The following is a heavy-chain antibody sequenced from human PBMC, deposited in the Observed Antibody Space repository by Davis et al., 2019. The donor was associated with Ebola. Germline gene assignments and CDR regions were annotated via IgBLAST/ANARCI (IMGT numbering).Heavy chain of an antibody. CDR3: AAADIVVVVDGTSYPHAFDT. Sequence: GGSLRLSCAASGFTFSSYYMNWVRQAPGKGLEWVSSISSGSNYMYYADSVEGRFTISRDNAKNSLFLQMNSLRAEDTAVYYCAAADIVVVVDGTSYPHAFDTWGQGTVVTVSS. D-gene: IGHD2-15*01. V-gene: IGHV3-21*01. CDR1: GFTFSSYY. J-gene: IGHJ3*02. CDR2: ISSGSNYM.